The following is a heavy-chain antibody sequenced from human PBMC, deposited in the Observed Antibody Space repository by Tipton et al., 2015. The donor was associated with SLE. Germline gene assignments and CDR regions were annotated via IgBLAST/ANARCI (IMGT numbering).Heavy chain of an antibody. D-gene: IGHD1-1*01. V-gene: IGHV5-10-1*01. Sequence: VQLVQSGAEVKKPGESLRISCKGSGYSFATFWITCVRQMPGKGLEWMGRIDPSDSYTNYSPSFQGHVTISADKSISTVYLQWSSLKASDTAMNYCARVGTGSAYDYMDVWGEGTTVTVSS. CDR1: GYSFATFW. CDR2: IDPSDSYT. J-gene: IGHJ6*03. CDR3: ARVGTGSAYDYMDV.